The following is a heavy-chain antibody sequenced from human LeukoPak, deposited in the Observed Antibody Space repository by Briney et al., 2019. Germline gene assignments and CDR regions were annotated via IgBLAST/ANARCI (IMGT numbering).Heavy chain of an antibody. Sequence: PGGSLRLSCAASGFTVSSNYMSWVRQAPGKGLEWVSVIYSGGSTYYADSVKGRFTISRDNSKNTLYLQMNSLRVEDTAVYYCARVVRVWGLLWSDAFDIWGQGTMVTVSS. J-gene: IGHJ3*02. D-gene: IGHD3-10*01. CDR2: IYSGGST. CDR1: GFTVSSNY. CDR3: ARVVRVWGLLWSDAFDI. V-gene: IGHV3-53*01.